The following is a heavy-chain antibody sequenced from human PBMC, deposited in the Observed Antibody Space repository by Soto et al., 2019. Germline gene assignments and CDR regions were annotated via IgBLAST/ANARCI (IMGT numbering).Heavy chain of an antibody. Sequence: ASVKVSCKASGYTFTSYGISWVRQAPGQRLEWMGWISAYNGNTNYAQKLQGRVTMTTDTSTSTAYMELRSLRSDDTAVYYCARELWFGELFPKNDAFDIWGQGTMVTVSS. CDR1: GYTFTSYG. CDR2: ISAYNGNT. J-gene: IGHJ3*02. V-gene: IGHV1-18*01. D-gene: IGHD3-10*01. CDR3: ARELWFGELFPKNDAFDI.